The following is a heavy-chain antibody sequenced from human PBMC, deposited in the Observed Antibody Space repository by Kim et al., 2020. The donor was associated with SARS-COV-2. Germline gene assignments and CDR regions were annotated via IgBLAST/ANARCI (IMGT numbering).Heavy chain of an antibody. J-gene: IGHJ6*02. CDR2: MNPNSGNT. CDR1: GYTFTSYD. CDR3: ARGFRVATFDYYYYGMDV. V-gene: IGHV1-8*01. Sequence: ASVKVSCKASGYTFTSYDINWVRQATVQGLEWMGWMNPNSGNTGYAQKFQGRVTMTRNTSISTAYMELSSLRSEDTAVYYCARGFRVATFDYYYYGMDVWGQGTTVTVSS. D-gene: IGHD5-12*01.